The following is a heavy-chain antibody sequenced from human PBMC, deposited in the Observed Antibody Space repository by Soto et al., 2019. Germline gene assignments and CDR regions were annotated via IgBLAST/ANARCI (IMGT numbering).Heavy chain of an antibody. Sequence: ASVKVSCKASGYTFTSYDINWVRQATGQRLEWMGWMNPNSGNTGYAQKFQGRVTMTRNTSISTAYMELSSLRSEDTAVYYCARGRGAVAGTGGDYWGQGTLVTVSS. V-gene: IGHV1-8*01. CDR2: MNPNSGNT. D-gene: IGHD6-19*01. J-gene: IGHJ4*02. CDR1: GYTFTSYD. CDR3: ARGRGAVAGTGGDY.